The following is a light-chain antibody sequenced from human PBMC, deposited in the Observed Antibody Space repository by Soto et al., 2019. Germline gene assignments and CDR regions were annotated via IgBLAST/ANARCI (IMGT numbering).Light chain of an antibody. V-gene: IGLV2-11*01. Sequence: QSALTQPRSVSGSPGQSVTISCTGXXXDVGGYSYVSWYQHHPGKAPKLLIYDVSKRPSGVPDRFSGSKSGNTASLTISGLQAEDEADYYCCSYAGSYTWVFGGGTKLTVL. CDR2: DVS. CDR1: XXDVGGYSY. CDR3: CSYAGSYTWV. J-gene: IGLJ3*02.